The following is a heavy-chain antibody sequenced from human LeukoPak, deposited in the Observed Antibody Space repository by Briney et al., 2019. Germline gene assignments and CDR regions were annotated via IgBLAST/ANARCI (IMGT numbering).Heavy chain of an antibody. V-gene: IGHV3-23*01. Sequence: GGSLRLSCVASGFTFSSYAMSWVRQAPGKGLEWVSSFSGSGGSIYYADSVKGRFTISRDNSKNTLYLQMNSLRAEDTAVYYCARNSYGYSYYFDYWGQGTLVTVSS. CDR2: FSGSGGSI. D-gene: IGHD5-18*01. J-gene: IGHJ4*02. CDR3: ARNSYGYSYYFDY. CDR1: GFTFSSYA.